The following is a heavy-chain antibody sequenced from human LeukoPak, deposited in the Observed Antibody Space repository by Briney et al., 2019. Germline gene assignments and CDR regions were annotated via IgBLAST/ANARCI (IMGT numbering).Heavy chain of an antibody. CDR2: ISSSSSYI. CDR1: GFTFSSYW. D-gene: IGHD6-13*01. Sequence: GGSLRLSCAASGFTFSSYWMSWVRQAPGKGLEWVSSISSSSSYIYYADSVKGRFTISRDNAKNSLYLQMNSLRAEDTAVYYCARGKSWIAAAADMDVWGKGTTVTVSS. V-gene: IGHV3-21*01. CDR3: ARGKSWIAAAADMDV. J-gene: IGHJ6*03.